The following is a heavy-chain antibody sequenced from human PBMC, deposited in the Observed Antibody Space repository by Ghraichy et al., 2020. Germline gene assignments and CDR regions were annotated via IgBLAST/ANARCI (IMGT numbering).Heavy chain of an antibody. D-gene: IGHD5-18*01. Sequence: GESLNISCAASGFSFSRYTMNWVRQAPGKGLEWVSSISSSSSYKYYTDSLKGRFSISRDNAKNFLYLQLNSLRPEDTAVYYCARDASLPGYSYGRPLYGMDVWGQGTTVTVS. CDR1: GFSFSRYT. CDR3: ARDASLPGYSYGRPLYGMDV. J-gene: IGHJ6*02. V-gene: IGHV3-21*01. CDR2: ISSSSSYK.